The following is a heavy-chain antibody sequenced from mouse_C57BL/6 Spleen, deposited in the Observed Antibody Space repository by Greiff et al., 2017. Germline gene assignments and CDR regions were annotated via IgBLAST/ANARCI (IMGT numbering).Heavy chain of an antibody. Sequence: QVQLQQPGAELVRPGSSVKLSCKASGYTFTSYWMDWVKQRPGPGLEWIGNIYPSDSETHYNQKFKDKATLTVDKSSSTAYMQLSSLTSEASAVYYCARTGSYYAMDYGGQGTSVTVSS. J-gene: IGHJ4*01. CDR1: GYTFTSYW. CDR2: IYPSDSET. CDR3: ARTGSYYAMDY. D-gene: IGHD4-1*01. V-gene: IGHV1-61*01.